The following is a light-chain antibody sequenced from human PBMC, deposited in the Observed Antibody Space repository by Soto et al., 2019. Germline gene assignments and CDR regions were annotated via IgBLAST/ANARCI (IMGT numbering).Light chain of an antibody. CDR2: DVT. CDR1: SSDIGSYNR. J-gene: IGLJ2*01. V-gene: IGLV2-11*01. Sequence: QSALTQPRSVSGSPGQSVTISCTGTSSDIGSYNRVSWFQQPPGEAPKLIIYDVTKRPSGVPDRFSGSKSGNTASLTISGLQAEDEADYYCSSHADTYTVVFGGGTKLTVL. CDR3: SSHADTYTVV.